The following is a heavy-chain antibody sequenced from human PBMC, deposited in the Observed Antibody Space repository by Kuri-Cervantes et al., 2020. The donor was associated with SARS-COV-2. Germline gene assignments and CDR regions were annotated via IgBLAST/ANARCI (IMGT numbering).Heavy chain of an antibody. V-gene: IGHV4-61*01. Sequence: ESLKISRTVSGASMSDPMSHYYWNWIRLTPGKGLEWIGYIFHTGSNSQNPSLKSRVTISLDTSKNQFSLSLNSVTPADTAVYYCATKLFGEHWFDPWGQGILVTVSS. J-gene: IGHJ5*02. CDR2: IFHTGSN. D-gene: IGHD3-10*01. CDR3: ATKLFGEHWFDP. CDR1: GASMSDPMSHYY.